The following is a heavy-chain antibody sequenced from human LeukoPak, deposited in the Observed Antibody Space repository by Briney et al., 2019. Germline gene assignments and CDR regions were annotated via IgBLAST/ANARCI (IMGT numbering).Heavy chain of an antibody. CDR3: ARGKTYYDFWSGYADY. J-gene: IGHJ4*02. CDR2: ISSSSSTI. CDR1: GFTFSSYS. V-gene: IGHV3-48*01. D-gene: IGHD3-3*01. Sequence: GGSLRLSCAASGFTFSSYSMNWVRQAPGKGLEWVSYISSSSSTIYYADSVKGRFTISRDNAKNSLYLQMNSLRAEDTAVYYCARGKTYYDFWSGYADYWGQGTLVTVSS.